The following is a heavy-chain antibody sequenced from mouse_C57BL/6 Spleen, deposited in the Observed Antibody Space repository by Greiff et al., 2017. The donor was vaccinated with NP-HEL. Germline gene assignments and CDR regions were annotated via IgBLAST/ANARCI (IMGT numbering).Heavy chain of an antibody. CDR1: GFTFSDYG. Sequence: EVQRVESGGGLVKPGGSLKLSCAASGFTFSDYGMHWVRQAPEKGLEWVAYISSGSSTIYYADTVKGRFTISRDNAKNTLFLQMTSLRSEDTAMYYCARPYDGYSYAMDYWGQGTSVTVSS. V-gene: IGHV5-17*01. J-gene: IGHJ4*01. CDR2: ISSGSSTI. CDR3: ARPYDGYSYAMDY. D-gene: IGHD2-3*01.